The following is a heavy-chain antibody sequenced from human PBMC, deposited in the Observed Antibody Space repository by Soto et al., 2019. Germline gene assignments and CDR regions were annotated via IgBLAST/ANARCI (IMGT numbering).Heavy chain of an antibody. CDR3: ARRAKVRGVLWFDP. CDR1: GGSISSSSYY. J-gene: IGHJ5*02. Sequence: QLQLQESGPGLVKPSETLSLTCTVSGGSISSSSYYWGWIRQPPGKGLEWIGSIYYSGSTYYNPSLKSRVTISVDTSKNQFSLKLSSVTAADTAVYYCARRAKVRGVLWFDPWGQGTLVTVSS. CDR2: IYYSGST. D-gene: IGHD3-10*01. V-gene: IGHV4-39*01.